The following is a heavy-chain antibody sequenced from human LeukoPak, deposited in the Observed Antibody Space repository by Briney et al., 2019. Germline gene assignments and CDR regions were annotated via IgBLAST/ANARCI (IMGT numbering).Heavy chain of an antibody. CDR3: ARDRDYVSSGWSSYAFDI. V-gene: IGHV3-21*01. CDR1: GFTFSSYS. D-gene: IGHD6-19*01. Sequence: KPGGSLRLSCAASGFTFSSYSMNWVRQAPGKGLECVSSISSSSSYIYYADSVKGRFTISRDNAKNSLYLQMNSLRAEDTAVYYCARDRDYVSSGWSSYAFDIWGQGTMVTVSS. CDR2: ISSSSSYI. J-gene: IGHJ3*02.